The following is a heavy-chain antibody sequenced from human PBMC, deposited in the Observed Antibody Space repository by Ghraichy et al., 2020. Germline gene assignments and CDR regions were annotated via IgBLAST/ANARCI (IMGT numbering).Heavy chain of an antibody. V-gene: IGHV1-2*06. CDR2: IKAVNGAT. Sequence: VSVKVSCKTSGYTFTAYFMHWVRQAPGQGLEWVGRIKAVNGATDYAQSFQGRVTLTRDTSMSTAYLELNRLRPDDSATYYCAREGDSSGWSDFWGQGTPVTVSS. CDR1: GYTFTAYF. D-gene: IGHD6-19*01. CDR3: AREGDSSGWSDF. J-gene: IGHJ4*02.